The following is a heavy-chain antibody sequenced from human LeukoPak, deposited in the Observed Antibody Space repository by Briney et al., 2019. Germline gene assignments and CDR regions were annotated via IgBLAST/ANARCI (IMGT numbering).Heavy chain of an antibody. V-gene: IGHV1-18*01. J-gene: IGHJ4*02. CDR2: ISGYNGNT. D-gene: IGHD6-25*01. CDR3: ARVHAAAGEGGDY. CDR1: GYTFTNYG. Sequence: ASVKVSCKASGYTFTNYGITWVRQAPGQGLEWMGWISGYNGNTNYAQKFQGRVTLTTDTSTSTAYMELRTLGFDDTAVYYCARVHAAAGEGGDYWGQGTLVTVSS.